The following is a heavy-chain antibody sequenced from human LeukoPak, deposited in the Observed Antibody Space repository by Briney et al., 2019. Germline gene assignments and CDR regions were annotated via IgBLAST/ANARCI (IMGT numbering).Heavy chain of an antibody. D-gene: IGHD4-23*01. J-gene: IGHJ4*02. CDR2: INHRGST. V-gene: IGHV4-34*01. CDR3: ARATVAFFDY. CDR1: GGSFSGYY. Sequence: PSETLSLTCAVYGGSFSGYYWSWIRQPPGKGLEWIGEINHRGSTNYNPSLKSRVTVSLDTSKNQFSLKLSSVTAADTAVYYCARATVAFFDYWGQGTLVTVSS.